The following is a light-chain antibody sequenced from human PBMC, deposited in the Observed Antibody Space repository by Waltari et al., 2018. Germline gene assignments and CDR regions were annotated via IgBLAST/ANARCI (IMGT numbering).Light chain of an antibody. Sequence: SVLTQPPSASGTPGQRVTISCSGISSNIGGNSVNWYQHLPGTAPKLLIYATNHRPSGVPDRFSASMSGTSASLAISGLQSEDEADYSCAAWDASLFGPWVFGGGTRLTVL. V-gene: IGLV1-44*01. CDR1: SSNIGGNS. CDR2: ATN. J-gene: IGLJ3*02. CDR3: AAWDASLFGPWV.